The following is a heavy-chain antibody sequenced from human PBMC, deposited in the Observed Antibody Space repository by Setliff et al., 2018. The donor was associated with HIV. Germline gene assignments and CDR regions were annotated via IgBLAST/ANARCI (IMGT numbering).Heavy chain of an antibody. D-gene: IGHD4-17*01. V-gene: IGHV4-30-4*02. CDR2: VFNSGNS. Sequence: SETLSLTCTVSGASMKTGDNYWIWIRQYPGKGLEWIGYVFNSGNSHYNPSLKSRVTISVDTSKNQFSLKLSSVTAADTAVYYCARVQMAYAAFDVWGQGTMVTVSS. J-gene: IGHJ3*01. CDR3: ARVQMAYAAFDV. CDR1: GASMKTGDNY.